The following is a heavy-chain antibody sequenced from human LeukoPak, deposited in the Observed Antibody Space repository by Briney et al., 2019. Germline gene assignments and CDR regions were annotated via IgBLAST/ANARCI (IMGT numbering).Heavy chain of an antibody. CDR1: GFTFSSYG. D-gene: IGHD2-2*01. CDR2: IWYDGSNK. Sequence: GGSLGLSCAASGFTFSSYGMHWVRQAPGKGLEWVAVIWYDGSNKYYADSVKGRFTISRDNSKNTLYLQMNSLRAEDTAVYYCAKAVRAQYYFDYWGQGTLVTVSS. J-gene: IGHJ4*02. V-gene: IGHV3-33*06. CDR3: AKAVRAQYYFDY.